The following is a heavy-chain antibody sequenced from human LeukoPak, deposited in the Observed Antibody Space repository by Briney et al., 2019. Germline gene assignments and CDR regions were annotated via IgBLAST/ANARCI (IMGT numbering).Heavy chain of an antibody. CDR2: ISNDGNNK. Sequence: GGSLRLSCAASGFTFSSHAVHWVRQAPGKGLEWVAVISNDGNNKYYGDSVKGRFTISRDNSKNTLYLQMDSLRGEDTAVYYCAKDFRIGYSAHFDYWGQGALVTVSS. CDR3: AKDFRIGYSAHFDY. D-gene: IGHD2-21*01. J-gene: IGHJ4*02. V-gene: IGHV3-30*04. CDR1: GFTFSSHA.